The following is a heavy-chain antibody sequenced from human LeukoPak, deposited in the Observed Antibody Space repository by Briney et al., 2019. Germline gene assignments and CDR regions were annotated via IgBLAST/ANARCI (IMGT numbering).Heavy chain of an antibody. CDR2: ISAYNGNT. Sequence: ASVKVSCKASGYTFTSYGISWVRQAPGQGLEWMGWISAYNGNTNYAQKPQGRVTMTTDTSTSTAYMELRSLRSDDTAVYYCARDPQTMVRGVIIPDAFDIWGQGTMVTVSS. V-gene: IGHV1-18*04. CDR1: GYTFTSYG. CDR3: ARDPQTMVRGVIIPDAFDI. D-gene: IGHD3-10*01. J-gene: IGHJ3*02.